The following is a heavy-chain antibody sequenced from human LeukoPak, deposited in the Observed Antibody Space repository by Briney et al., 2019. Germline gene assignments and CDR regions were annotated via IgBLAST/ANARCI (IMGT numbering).Heavy chain of an antibody. CDR2: IYYSGST. Sequence: PSQTLSLTCTVSGGSISSSDYYWSWIRQPPGKGLEWIGYIYYSGSTYYNPSLKSRVTISVDTSKNQFSLKLSSVTAADTAVYYCARMGLLQRVDYWGQGTLVTVSS. D-gene: IGHD1-26*01. CDR1: GGSISSSDYY. J-gene: IGHJ4*02. CDR3: ARMGLLQRVDY. V-gene: IGHV4-30-4*08.